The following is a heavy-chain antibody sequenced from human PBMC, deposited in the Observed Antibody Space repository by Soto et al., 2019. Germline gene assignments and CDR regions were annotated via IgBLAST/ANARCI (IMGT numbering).Heavy chain of an antibody. CDR1: VFTFSYCG. CDR2: ISGSGGSI. CDR3: VKEYNWNDHFDF. J-gene: IGHJ4*02. V-gene: IGHV3-23*01. Sequence: WGSLLLSCEPSVFTFSYCGMGWVRQAPGKGLEWVLCISGSGGSIDYADSGKGRFTISRDNSKNTLYLQMNSMRAEDTAIYYCVKEYNWNDHFDFWGQGTTVTVSS. D-gene: IGHD1-1*01.